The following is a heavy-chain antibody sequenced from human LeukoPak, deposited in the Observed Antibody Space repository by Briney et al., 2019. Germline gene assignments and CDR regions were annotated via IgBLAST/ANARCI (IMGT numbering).Heavy chain of an antibody. CDR1: GFSISGYW. CDR3: ARDGGTDWYDP. V-gene: IGHV3-7*01. D-gene: IGHD3-16*01. CDR2: IKQDGSVK. J-gene: IGHJ5*02. Sequence: AGGSLRLSCSAWGFSISGYWMTWVRQAPGKGLEWVANIKQDGSVKTYVDSVKGRFTISRDNAKNSLYLQMDSLRVEDTAMYYCARDGGTDWYDPWGQGTLVTVSS.